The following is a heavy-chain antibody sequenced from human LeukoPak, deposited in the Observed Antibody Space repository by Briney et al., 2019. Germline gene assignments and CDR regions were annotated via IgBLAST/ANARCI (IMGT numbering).Heavy chain of an antibody. CDR2: IYSGGST. V-gene: IGHV3-66*01. D-gene: IGHD2-2*01. J-gene: IGHJ4*02. Sequence: PGGSLRLSCVASGFTFNSHAMNWVRQAPGKGLEWVSVIYSGGSTYYADSVKGRFTISRDNSENTLFLQMNSLRAEDTAVYYCARGDAYQPLPTGDYWGQGTLVTVSS. CDR3: ARGDAYQPLPTGDY. CDR1: GFTFNSHA.